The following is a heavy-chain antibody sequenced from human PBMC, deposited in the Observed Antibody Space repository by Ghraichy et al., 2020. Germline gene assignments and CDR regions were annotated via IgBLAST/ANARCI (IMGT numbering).Heavy chain of an antibody. Sequence: SGPTLVKPTQTLTLTCTFSGFSLSTSGVGVGWIRQPPGKALEWLALIYWDDDKRYSPSLKSRLTITKDTSKNQVVLTMTNMDPVDTATYYCATGLRGSYGDYALLWWGQGTLVTVSS. CDR3: ATGLRGSYGDYALLW. D-gene: IGHD4-17*01. J-gene: IGHJ4*02. V-gene: IGHV2-5*02. CDR1: GFSLSTSGVG. CDR2: IYWDDDK.